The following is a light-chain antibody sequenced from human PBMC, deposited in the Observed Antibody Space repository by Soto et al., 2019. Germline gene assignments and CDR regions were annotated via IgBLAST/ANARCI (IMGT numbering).Light chain of an antibody. CDR2: EVN. V-gene: IGLV2-8*01. CDR3: SSYAGSNNFV. Sequence: QSALTQPPSASGSPGQSVTISCTGTGSDVGRYNYVSWYQHHPGKAPKLMIYEVNKRPSGVPDRFSGSKSGNTASLTVSGLQAGDEADYYCSSYAGSNNFVFGTGTKVTVL. CDR1: GSDVGRYNY. J-gene: IGLJ1*01.